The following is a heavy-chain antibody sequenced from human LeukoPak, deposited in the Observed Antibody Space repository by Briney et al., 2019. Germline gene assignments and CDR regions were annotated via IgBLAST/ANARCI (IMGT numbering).Heavy chain of an antibody. D-gene: IGHD2-15*01. V-gene: IGHV1-2*02. CDR2: INPKSGGT. CDR1: GYTFTGYY. Sequence: GASVKVSCKPSGYTFTGYYIHWVRQAPGQGLEWMGWINPKSGGTNYAQKFQGRVTMTRDTSISTAYMELSRLRSDDTAVYYCAREATSVVVAADDAFDIWGQGTMVTVSS. CDR3: AREATSVVVAADDAFDI. J-gene: IGHJ3*02.